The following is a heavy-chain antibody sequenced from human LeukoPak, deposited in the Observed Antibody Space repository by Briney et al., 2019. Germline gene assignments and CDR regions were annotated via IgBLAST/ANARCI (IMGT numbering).Heavy chain of an antibody. Sequence: PSETLSLTCSVSGDSISGYYWAWIRQPPGKGLECLGFINESGNANYNPSLNGRVSFSVDTSKSQFSLRLSSVTAADTAVYSSARRNNGNYFGWYYYFFDFWGKGTTVTVSS. CDR3: ARRNNGNYFGWYYYFFDF. CDR2: INESGNA. D-gene: IGHD1-26*01. V-gene: IGHV4-59*08. CDR1: GDSISGYY. J-gene: IGHJ6*03.